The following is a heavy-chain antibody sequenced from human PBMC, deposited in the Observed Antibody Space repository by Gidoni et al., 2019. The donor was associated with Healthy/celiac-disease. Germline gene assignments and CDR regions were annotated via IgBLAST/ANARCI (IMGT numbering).Heavy chain of an antibody. V-gene: IGHV4-31*03. Sequence: QVQLQESGPGLVKPSQTLSLTCTVSGGSISSCGYYWSWIRQHPGKGLEGSGYIYYSGGTYYNPSHKSRVTKSVDTSKNQFSLKLSSVTAADTAVYYCARGEGRFGEFNYWGQGTLVTVSS. CDR1: GGSISSCGYY. J-gene: IGHJ4*02. D-gene: IGHD3-10*01. CDR2: IYYSGGT. CDR3: ARGEGRFGEFNY.